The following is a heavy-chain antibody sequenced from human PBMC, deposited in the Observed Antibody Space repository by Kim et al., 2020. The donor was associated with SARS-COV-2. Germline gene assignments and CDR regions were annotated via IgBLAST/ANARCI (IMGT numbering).Heavy chain of an antibody. D-gene: IGHD6-13*01. CDR3: ARKGTAWGYYGMDV. Sequence: ADSVKGRFTISRDNAKNSLYLQMNSLRAEDTAVYYCARKGTAWGYYGMDVWGQGTTVTVSS. V-gene: IGHV3-21*01. J-gene: IGHJ6*02.